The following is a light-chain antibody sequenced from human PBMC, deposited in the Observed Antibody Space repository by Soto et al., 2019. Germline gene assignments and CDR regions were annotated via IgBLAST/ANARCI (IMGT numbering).Light chain of an antibody. Sequence: EIVLTQSPGTLSLSPGERGTLSCRASQSISSSYIAWYQQKPGQAPRLLIFGASYRATGIPDRFSGSGSGTDFTLTISRLEPEDLAVYYCQQYGSSLFTFGQGTKLQIK. CDR2: GAS. CDR1: QSISSSY. V-gene: IGKV3-20*01. J-gene: IGKJ2*01. CDR3: QQYGSSLFT.